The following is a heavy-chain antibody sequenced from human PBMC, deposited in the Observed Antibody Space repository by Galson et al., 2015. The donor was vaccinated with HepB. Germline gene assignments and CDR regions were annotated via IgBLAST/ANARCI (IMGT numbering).Heavy chain of an antibody. V-gene: IGHV2-5*02. CDR2: IYWDDDK. D-gene: IGHD6-13*01. CDR3: AHGSLYSSRLNAFDI. J-gene: IGHJ3*02. Sequence: PALVKPTQTLTLTCTFSGFSLSTSGVGVGWIRQPPGKALEWLALIYWDDDKRYSPSLKSRLTITKDTSKNQVVLTMTNMDPVDTATYYCAHGSLYSSRLNAFDIWGQGTMVTVSS. CDR1: GFSLSTSGVG.